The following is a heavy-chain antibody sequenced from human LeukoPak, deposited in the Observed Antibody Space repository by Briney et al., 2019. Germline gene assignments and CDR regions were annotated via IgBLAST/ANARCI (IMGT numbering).Heavy chain of an antibody. CDR1: GFTFSSYG. CDR2: ISYDGSNK. CDR3: AKDSLQLWTGVYFDY. Sequence: PGGSLRLSCAASGFTFSSYGMHWVRQAPGKGLEGVAVISYDGSNKYYADSVKGRFTISRDNSKNTLYLQMNSLRAEDTAVYYCAKDSLQLWTGVYFDYWGQGTLVTVSS. J-gene: IGHJ4*02. V-gene: IGHV3-30*18. D-gene: IGHD5-18*01.